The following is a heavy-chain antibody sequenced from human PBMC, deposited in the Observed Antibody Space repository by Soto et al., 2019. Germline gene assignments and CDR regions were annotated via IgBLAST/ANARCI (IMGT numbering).Heavy chain of an antibody. CDR3: ARDRYYYDSSGYYSTDY. Sequence: KSGGSLRLSCAASGFTFSSYSMNWVRQAPGKGLEWVSSISSSSSYIYYADSVKGRFTISRDNAKNSLYLQMNSLRAEDTAVYYCARDRYYYDSSGYYSTDYWGQGTLVTVSS. CDR2: ISSSSSYI. V-gene: IGHV3-21*01. D-gene: IGHD3-22*01. J-gene: IGHJ4*02. CDR1: GFTFSSYS.